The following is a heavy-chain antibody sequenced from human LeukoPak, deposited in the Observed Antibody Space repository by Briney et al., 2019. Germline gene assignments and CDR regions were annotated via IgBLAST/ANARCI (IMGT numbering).Heavy chain of an antibody. J-gene: IGHJ4*02. V-gene: IGHV4-34*01. CDR1: GGSFSGYY. CDR2: INHSGST. Sequence: SETLSLTCAVYGGSFSGYYWSWIRQPPGKGLEWIGEINHSGSTNYNPSLKSRVTISVDTSENQFSLKLSSVTAADTAVYYCARDRPGSYFDYWGQGTLVTVSS. CDR3: ARDRPGSYFDY.